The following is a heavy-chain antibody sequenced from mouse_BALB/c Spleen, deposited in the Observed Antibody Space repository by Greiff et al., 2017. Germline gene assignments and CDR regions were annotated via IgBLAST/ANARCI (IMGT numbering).Heavy chain of an antibody. J-gene: IGHJ4*01. V-gene: IGHV5-6-5*01. CDR2: ISSGGST. CDR3: ARGRNDPYAMDY. CDR1: GFTFSSYA. D-gene: IGHD2-14*01. Sequence: DVMLVESGGGLVKPGGSLKLSCAASGFTFSSYAMSWVRQTPEKRLEWVASISSGGSTYYPASVKGRFTISRDNARNILYQQMSSLRSEDTAMYYCARGRNDPYAMDYGGQGTAVTVSS.